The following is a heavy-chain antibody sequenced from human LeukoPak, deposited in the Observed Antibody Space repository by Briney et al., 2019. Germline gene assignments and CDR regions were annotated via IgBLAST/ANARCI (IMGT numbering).Heavy chain of an antibody. CDR1: GFTFSSYG. D-gene: IGHD4-17*01. V-gene: IGHV3-30*02. CDR2: IRYDGSNK. Sequence: PGGSLRLSCAASGFTFSSYGMHWVRQAPGKGLEWVAFIRYDGSNKYYADSVEGRFTISRDNSKNTLYLQMNSLRAEDTAVYYCAKDLIGTTVTTIDYWGQGTLVTVSS. J-gene: IGHJ4*02. CDR3: AKDLIGTTVTTIDY.